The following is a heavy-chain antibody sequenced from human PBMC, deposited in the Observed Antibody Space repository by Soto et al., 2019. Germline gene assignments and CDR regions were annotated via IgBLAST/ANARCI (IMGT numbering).Heavy chain of an antibody. D-gene: IGHD2-2*01. CDR1: GGSLSTNTFY. CDR3: ARRDYARSSPFDY. V-gene: IGHV4-39*01. CDR2: TYYSGST. J-gene: IGHJ4*02. Sequence: QLQLQESGPGLVKPSETLSLTCSVSGGSLSTNTFYWGWIRQSPGKGLEWIGSTYYSGSTNYSPSFKSRVTISVDTSKNQFSLTLSSVTAADTAVYYCARRDYARSSPFDYWGQGTLVTVSS.